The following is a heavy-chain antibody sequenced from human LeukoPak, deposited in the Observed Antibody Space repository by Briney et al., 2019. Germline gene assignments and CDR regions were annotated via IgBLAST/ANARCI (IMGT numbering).Heavy chain of an antibody. D-gene: IGHD6-19*01. J-gene: IGHJ4*02. CDR1: GFTFSSYA. CDR3: ARDGGSGWYEYFDY. Sequence: GGSLRLSCAASGFTFSSYAMHWVRQAPGKGLEWVAVISYDGSNKYYADSVKGRFTISRDNSKNTLYLQMNSLRAEDTAVYYCARDGGSGWYEYFDYWGQGTLVTVSS. CDR2: ISYDGSNK. V-gene: IGHV3-30-3*01.